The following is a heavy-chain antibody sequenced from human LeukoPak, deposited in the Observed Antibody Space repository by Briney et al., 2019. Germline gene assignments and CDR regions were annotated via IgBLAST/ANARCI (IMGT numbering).Heavy chain of an antibody. CDR2: IKQDGSEK. J-gene: IGHJ5*01. CDR1: GFTFSSYW. D-gene: IGHD3-10*01. V-gene: IGHV3-7*01. Sequence: PGGSLRLSCAASGFTFSSYWMSWVRQAPGKGLEWVANIKQDGSEKYYVDSVKGRFTISRDNAKNSLYLQMNSLRAEDTAVFYCARARRSGGITMVRGVKDRGWFDSWGQGILVTVSS. CDR3: ARARRSGGITMVRGVKDRGWFDS.